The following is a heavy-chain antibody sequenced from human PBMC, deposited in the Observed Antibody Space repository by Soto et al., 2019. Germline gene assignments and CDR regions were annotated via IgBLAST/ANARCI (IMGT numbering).Heavy chain of an antibody. CDR3: AKLRDFVVLPAGILDY. CDR1: GFTFSGYG. Sequence: GGAVRLSCEASGFTFSGYGIRWFRQSPGKGLEWVSVIRGGGDTTYYTPSVKGRFTISRDDFRNTLYLQMNSLRTEDTAIYYCAKLRDFVVLPAGILDYWGPGTLVTVSS. J-gene: IGHJ4*02. CDR2: IRGGGDTT. V-gene: IGHV3-23*01. D-gene: IGHD2-8*01.